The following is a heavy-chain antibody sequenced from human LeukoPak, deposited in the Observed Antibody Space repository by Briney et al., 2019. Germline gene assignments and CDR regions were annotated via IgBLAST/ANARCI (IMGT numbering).Heavy chain of an antibody. CDR1: GFTFGKYW. J-gene: IGHJ4*02. Sequence: HSGGSLRLSCVASGFTFGKYWMSWVRQAPGKGLEWVANIKLDGSEKNYVDSVKGRFTISRDNTKNSLYLQMNSLRAEDTAVYYCVKDSAGNYWGQGTLVTVSS. CDR2: IKLDGSEK. V-gene: IGHV3-7*03. D-gene: IGHD2-15*01. CDR3: VKDSAGNY.